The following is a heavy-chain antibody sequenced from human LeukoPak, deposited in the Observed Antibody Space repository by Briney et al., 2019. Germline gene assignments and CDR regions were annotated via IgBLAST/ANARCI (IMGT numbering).Heavy chain of an antibody. V-gene: IGHV1-2*02. CDR3: ASLGVATRSYYGMDV. J-gene: IGHJ6*02. D-gene: IGHD6-6*01. CDR2: INPNSDDPAGYT. CDR1: GYTFADFY. Sequence: GASVKVSCNASGYTFADFYLHWVRQGPGQGLEWIGWINPNSDDPAGYTVYAQNFQGRVTMTRDTSITTVYLQLSRLKSDDTAIYYCASLGVATRSYYGMDVWGQGTTVTVSS.